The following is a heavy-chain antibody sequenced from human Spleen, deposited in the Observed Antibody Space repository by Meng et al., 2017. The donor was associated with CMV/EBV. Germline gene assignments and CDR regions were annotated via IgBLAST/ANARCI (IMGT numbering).Heavy chain of an antibody. V-gene: IGHV1-18*01. CDR3: ARDRTTVVRAPGY. CDR1: GYTFTSYG. Sequence: KASGYTFTSYGISWVRQAPGQGLEWMGWISAYNGDTNYAQKLQGRVTMTTDTSTSTAYMELRSLRSDDTAVYYCARDRTTVVRAPGYWGQGTLVTVSS. CDR2: ISAYNGDT. D-gene: IGHD4-23*01. J-gene: IGHJ4*02.